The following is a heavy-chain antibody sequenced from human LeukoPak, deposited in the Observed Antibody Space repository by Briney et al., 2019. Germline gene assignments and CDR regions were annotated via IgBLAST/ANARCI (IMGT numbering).Heavy chain of an antibody. V-gene: IGHV3-23*01. CDR3: AKDRWLVPFDP. CDR2: ISGSGST. D-gene: IGHD6-19*01. Sequence: GGSLRLSCAASGFTLGSTAMSWVRQAPGKGLEWVSVISGSGSTYYADSVKGRFTISRDNSKNTLYLQMNSLRAVDTATYYCAKDRWLVPFDPWGQGTLVTVSS. CDR1: GFTLGSTA. J-gene: IGHJ5*02.